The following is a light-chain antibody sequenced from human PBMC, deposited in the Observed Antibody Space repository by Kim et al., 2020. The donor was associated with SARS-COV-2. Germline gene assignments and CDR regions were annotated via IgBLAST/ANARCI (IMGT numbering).Light chain of an antibody. J-gene: IGLJ2*01. Sequence: GQSITNSCTGTSSDVGGYDYVSWFQQHPGKAPKLVIFDVTDRPSGVSNRFSGSKSGNKASLTISGLQAEDEADYYCSSYTSSDTLVFGGGTKVTVL. CDR1: SSDVGGYDY. V-gene: IGLV2-14*03. CDR3: SSYTSSDTLV. CDR2: DVT.